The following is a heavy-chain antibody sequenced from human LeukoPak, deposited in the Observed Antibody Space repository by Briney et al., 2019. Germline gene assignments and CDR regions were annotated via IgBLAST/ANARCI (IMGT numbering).Heavy chain of an antibody. CDR1: GGSISSYY. Sequence: PSETLSLTCTVSGGSISSYYWSWIRQPPGKGLEWIGYIYYSGSTNYNPSLKSRVTISVDTSKNQCSLKLSPVTAADTAVYYCARDYYDSSGYGYWYFDLWGRGTLVTVSS. CDR3: ARDYYDSSGYGYWYFDL. V-gene: IGHV4-59*01. D-gene: IGHD3-22*01. J-gene: IGHJ2*01. CDR2: IYYSGST.